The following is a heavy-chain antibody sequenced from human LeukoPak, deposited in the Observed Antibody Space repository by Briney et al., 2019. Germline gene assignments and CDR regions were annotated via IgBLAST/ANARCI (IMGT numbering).Heavy chain of an antibody. CDR3: ARGPQRITMIVEVSDAFDI. J-gene: IGHJ3*02. CDR1: GYTFTSYD. D-gene: IGHD3-22*01. Sequence: GASVKVSCKCSGYTFTSYDINWVRQATGQGLEWMGWMNPNSGNTGYAKKFQGRVAITRNTSTSTAYMELSSLRSEDTAVYYCARGPQRITMIVEVSDAFDIWGQGTMVTVSS. CDR2: MNPNSGNT. V-gene: IGHV1-8*03.